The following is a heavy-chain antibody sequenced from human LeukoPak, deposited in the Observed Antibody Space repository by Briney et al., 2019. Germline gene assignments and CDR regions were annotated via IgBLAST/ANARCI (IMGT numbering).Heavy chain of an antibody. CDR3: ARDRYCSSTSCYAGVWFDP. J-gene: IGHJ5*02. V-gene: IGHV4-4*07. Sequence: SETLSLTCTVSGGSISSYYWSWIRQPAGKGLEWIGRIYTSGSTNYNPSLKSRVTMSVDTSKNQFSLKLSPVTAADTAVYYCARDRYCSSTSCYAGVWFDPWGQGTLVTVSS. CDR1: GGSISSYY. D-gene: IGHD2-2*01. CDR2: IYTSGST.